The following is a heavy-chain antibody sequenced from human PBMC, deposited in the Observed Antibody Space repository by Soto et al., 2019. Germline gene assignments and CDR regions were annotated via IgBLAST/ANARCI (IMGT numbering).Heavy chain of an antibody. Sequence: GESLKISCKGSGYSFTSYWIGWVRQMPGKGLEWMGIIYPGDSDTRYSPSFQGQVTISADKSISTSYLQWSSLKASDTAMYYCARDTVVTPREPSPSGSWGQGTLVTVYS. V-gene: IGHV5-51*01. CDR1: GYSFTSYW. CDR3: ARDTVVTPREPSPSGS. D-gene: IGHD2-15*01. CDR2: IYPGDSDT. J-gene: IGHJ5*02.